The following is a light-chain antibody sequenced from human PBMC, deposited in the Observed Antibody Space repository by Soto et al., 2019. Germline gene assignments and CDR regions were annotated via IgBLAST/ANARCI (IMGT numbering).Light chain of an antibody. Sequence: QSALTQPPSASGSPGQSVAISCTGTSSDVGGYNYVSWYQQHPGKAPKLMIYEVNKRPSGVPDRFSGSKSGSTASLTVSGLQAEDEADYYCSSYAGSSNVFGTRTKVTVL. CDR1: SSDVGGYNY. V-gene: IGLV2-8*01. CDR3: SSYAGSSNV. CDR2: EVN. J-gene: IGLJ1*01.